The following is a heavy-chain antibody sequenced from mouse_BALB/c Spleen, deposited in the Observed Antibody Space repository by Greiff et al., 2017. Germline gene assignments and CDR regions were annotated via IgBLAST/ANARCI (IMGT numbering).Heavy chain of an antibody. CDR1: GISITTGNYR. D-gene: IGHD1-1*01. J-gene: IGHJ3*01. CDR2: IYYSGTI. CDR3: ARGGYYGSSGGFAY. Sequence: VQLKESGPGLVKPSQTVSLTCTVTGISITTGNYRWSWIRQFPGNKLEWIGYIYYSGTITYNPSLTSRTTITRATSKNQFFLEMNSLTAEDTATYYCARGGYYGSSGGFAYWGQGTLVTVSA. V-gene: IGHV3-5*02.